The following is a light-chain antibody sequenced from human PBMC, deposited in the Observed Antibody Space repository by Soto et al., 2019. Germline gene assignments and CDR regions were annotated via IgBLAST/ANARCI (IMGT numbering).Light chain of an antibody. CDR3: QQHGSSPPYT. CDR1: QSVISSF. CDR2: GAS. V-gene: IGKV3-20*01. Sequence: EIVLTQSPGTLSLSPGERATLSCRASQSVISSFLAWYQQKPGQAPRLLIYGASNRATGIPDRFSGSGSGIDFTLTISRLEPEDFAVYYCQQHGSSPPYTFGQGTKLEI. J-gene: IGKJ2*01.